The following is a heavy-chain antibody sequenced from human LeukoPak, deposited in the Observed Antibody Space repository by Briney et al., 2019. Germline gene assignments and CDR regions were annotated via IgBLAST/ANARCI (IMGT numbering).Heavy chain of an antibody. CDR1: GYTFTSYG. D-gene: IGHD2-15*01. J-gene: IGHJ4*02. Sequence: ASVKVSCKASGYTFTSYGISWVRQAPGQGLEWMGWISAYNGNTKYAQKFQDRVTMTTDTSTNTAYMELRSLRSDDTAVYYCARDERWSVDYWGQGTLVTVSS. CDR2: ISAYNGNT. V-gene: IGHV1-18*01. CDR3: ARDERWSVDY.